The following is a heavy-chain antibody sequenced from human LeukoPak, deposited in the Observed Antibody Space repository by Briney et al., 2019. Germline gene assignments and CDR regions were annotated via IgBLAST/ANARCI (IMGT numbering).Heavy chain of an antibody. D-gene: IGHD3-10*01. Sequence: GGSLRLSCAASGFTFSSYGMHWVRQAPGKGLEWVAFIRYDGSNKYYADSVKGRFTISRDNSKHTLYLQMNSLRAEDTAVYYCAKDTYYYGSGSYTKLDYWGQGTLVTVSS. CDR1: GFTFSSYG. V-gene: IGHV3-30*02. J-gene: IGHJ4*02. CDR3: AKDTYYYGSGSYTKLDY. CDR2: IRYDGSNK.